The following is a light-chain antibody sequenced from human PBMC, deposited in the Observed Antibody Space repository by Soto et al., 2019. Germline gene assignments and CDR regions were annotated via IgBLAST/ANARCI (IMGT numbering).Light chain of an antibody. Sequence: EIVLTQSPATLSLSPGERATLSCRASQSVRNDLVWYHQKPGQAPRVLIYSASNRASGIPARFSGSGSGTDFTLTISSLAPEDFAVYSCQQRTNWPPTFGGGTKVEMK. CDR2: SAS. CDR1: QSVRND. V-gene: IGKV3-11*01. CDR3: QQRTNWPPT. J-gene: IGKJ4*01.